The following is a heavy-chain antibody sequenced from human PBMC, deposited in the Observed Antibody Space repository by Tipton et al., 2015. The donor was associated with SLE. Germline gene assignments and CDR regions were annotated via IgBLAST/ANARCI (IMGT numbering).Heavy chain of an antibody. Sequence: GSLRLSCGVSGGSFSGSYCSWIRQAPVKGLEWLGEANQIGTTKINPSLKSRVSISVDRSKNQCTLGLTSVTAADTAVYYCARVRPPLSIFGVVKGTDYYYMDVWGKGTTVTVSS. V-gene: IGHV4-34*01. J-gene: IGHJ6*03. CDR3: ARVRPPLSIFGVVKGTDYYYMDV. D-gene: IGHD3-3*01. CDR1: GGSFSGSY. CDR2: ANQIGTT.